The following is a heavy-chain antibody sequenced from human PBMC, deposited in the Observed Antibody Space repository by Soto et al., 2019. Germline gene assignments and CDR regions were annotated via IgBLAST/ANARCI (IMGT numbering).Heavy chain of an antibody. CDR1: GFTFSTYA. Sequence: PGGSLRLSCAASGFTFSTYAMSWVRQAPGKGLEWVSGIGGNGVTTHYADSVRGRFTISRDNSKNMVYLQMNSLRVEDTAVYYCAKTLYGGCDYWGRGTQVTVSS. V-gene: IGHV3-23*01. J-gene: IGHJ4*02. D-gene: IGHD5-12*01. CDR2: IGGNGVTT. CDR3: AKTLYGGCDY.